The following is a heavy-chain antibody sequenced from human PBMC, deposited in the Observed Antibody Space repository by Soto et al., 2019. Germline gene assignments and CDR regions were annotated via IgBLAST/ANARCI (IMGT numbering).Heavy chain of an antibody. CDR3: ARQSSEQQLPYDALDI. V-gene: IGHV4-39*01. CDR2: IYYSGST. D-gene: IGHD6-13*01. J-gene: IGHJ3*02. CDR1: GGSISSSSYY. Sequence: PSETLSLTCTVSGGSISSSSYYWGWIRQPPGKGLEWIGSIYYSGSTYYNPSLKSRVTISVDTSKNQFSLKLSSVTAADTAVYYCARQSSEQQLPYDALDIWGQGTMVTVSS.